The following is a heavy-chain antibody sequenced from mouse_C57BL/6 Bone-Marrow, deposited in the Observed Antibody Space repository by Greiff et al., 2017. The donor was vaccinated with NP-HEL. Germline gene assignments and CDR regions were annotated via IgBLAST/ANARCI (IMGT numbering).Heavy chain of an antibody. CDR3: ARKGYSNYDY. D-gene: IGHD2-5*01. CDR1: GYAFSSSW. CDR2: IYPGDGDT. J-gene: IGHJ2*01. V-gene: IGHV1-82*01. Sequence: VQGVESGPELVKPGASVKISCKASGYAFSSSWMNWVKQRPGKGLEWIGRIYPGDGDTNYNGKFKGKATLTADKSSSTAYMQLSSLTSEDSAVYFCARKGYSNYDYWGQGTTLTVSS.